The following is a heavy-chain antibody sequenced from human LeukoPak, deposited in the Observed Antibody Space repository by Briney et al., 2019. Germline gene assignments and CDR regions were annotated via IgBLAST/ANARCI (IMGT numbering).Heavy chain of an antibody. J-gene: IGHJ3*02. D-gene: IGHD6-13*01. CDR3: ARFSGSSLRGSNYDAFDI. Sequence: PSETLSLTCTVSGGSISSGDYYWSWIRQPPGKGLEWIGYIYYSGSTNYNSSLKSRVTISVDTSKNQFSLKLSSVTAADTAVYYCARFSGSSLRGSNYDAFDIWGQGTMVTVSS. CDR1: GGSISSGDYY. CDR2: IYYSGST. V-gene: IGHV4-61*08.